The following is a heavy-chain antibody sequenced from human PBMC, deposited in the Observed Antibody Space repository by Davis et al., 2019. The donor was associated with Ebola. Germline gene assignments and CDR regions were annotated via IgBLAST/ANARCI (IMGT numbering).Heavy chain of an antibody. CDR1: GFTVSSNY. CDR3: AKADCSGGSCFGSDY. Sequence: GESLKISCAASGFTVSSNYMSWVRQAPGKGLEWVSVIFSGGSTYYADSVKGRFTISRDNSKNTLYLQMNSLRAEDTAVYYCAKADCSGGSCFGSDYWGQGTLVTVSS. D-gene: IGHD2-15*01. J-gene: IGHJ4*02. V-gene: IGHV3-53*01. CDR2: IFSGGST.